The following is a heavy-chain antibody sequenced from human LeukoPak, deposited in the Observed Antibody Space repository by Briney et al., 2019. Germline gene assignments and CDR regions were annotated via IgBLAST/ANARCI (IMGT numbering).Heavy chain of an antibody. V-gene: IGHV3-7*01. CDR3: ARLRCTSTSCFPDY. CDR2: IKQDGSEK. J-gene: IGHJ4*02. D-gene: IGHD2-2*01. CDR1: GFTFSNYW. Sequence: PGGSLRLSCVASGFTFSNYWTSWVRQAPGKGLEWVANIKQDGSEKYHVDSVTGRFTISRDNAKNSLFLQMNGLRAEDTAIHYCARLRCTSTSCFPDYWGQGTLVTVSS.